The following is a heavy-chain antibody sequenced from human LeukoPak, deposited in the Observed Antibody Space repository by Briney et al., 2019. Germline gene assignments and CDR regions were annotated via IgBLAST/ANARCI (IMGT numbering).Heavy chain of an antibody. CDR1: GYTFTRYG. CDR3: ARDKVIASAGTPNWFDP. CDR2: ISAYDGNT. J-gene: IGHJ5*02. V-gene: IGHV1-18*01. D-gene: IGHD6-13*01. Sequence: GASVKVSCKASGYTFTRYGISWVRQALGQGLEWLGWISAYDGNTNYEQKFQGRVTMTTDTSTSAAYMELRSLRSDDTAVYYCARDKVIASAGTPNWFDPWGQGTLVTVSS.